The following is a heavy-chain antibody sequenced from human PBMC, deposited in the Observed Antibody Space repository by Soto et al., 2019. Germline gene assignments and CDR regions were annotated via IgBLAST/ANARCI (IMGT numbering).Heavy chain of an antibody. D-gene: IGHD3-10*01. CDR1: GFTVSSNY. CDR2: IYSGGTT. J-gene: IGHJ6*02. CDR3: TRDSDYGMDV. V-gene: IGHV3-53*04. Sequence: EVQLVESGGGLVQPGGSLRLSCAASGFTVSSNYMSWVRQAPGKGLEWVSVIYSGGTTYYADSVKGRFTISRHNSKNTLYPQMNSLRAEDTAVYYCTRDSDYGMDVWGQGTTVTVSS.